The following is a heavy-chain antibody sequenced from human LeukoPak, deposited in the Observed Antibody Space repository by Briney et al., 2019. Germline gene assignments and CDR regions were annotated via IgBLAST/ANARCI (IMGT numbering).Heavy chain of an antibody. J-gene: IGHJ4*02. Sequence: GSLRLSCAASGFTFSNSWMYWVRQGPGKGPVWVSRIKTDGTRIEYADSVKGRFTISRDNAKNTLFLQMSSLRVEDTAVYYCARGPDHGRSYYPDWGQGIRVTVSS. CDR2: IKTDGTRI. CDR1: GFTFSNSW. V-gene: IGHV3-74*01. CDR3: ARGPDHGRSYYPD. D-gene: IGHD1-26*01.